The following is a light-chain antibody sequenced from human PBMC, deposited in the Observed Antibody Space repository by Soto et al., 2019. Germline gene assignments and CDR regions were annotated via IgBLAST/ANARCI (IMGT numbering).Light chain of an antibody. J-gene: IGKJ4*01. V-gene: IGKV3-20*01. CDR2: GAS. CDR1: QSVSSSY. Sequence: EIVLTQSPGTLSLSPGERATLSCRASQSVSSSYLAWYQQKPGQAPRLLIYGASSRATGIPDRFSGSASGTDFTLTISRLEPEDFAVYYCQQYGSPLTFGGGTKVDIK. CDR3: QQYGSPLT.